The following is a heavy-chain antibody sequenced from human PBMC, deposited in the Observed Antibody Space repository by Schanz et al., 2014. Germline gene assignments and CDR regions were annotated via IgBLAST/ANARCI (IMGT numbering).Heavy chain of an antibody. J-gene: IGHJ4*02. D-gene: IGHD3-16*01. Sequence: EVQLVESGGGLVQPGGSLRLSCAASGFTFSSYAMTWVRQAPGMGLEWVSAISGRDGSTYYADSVKGRFTISRDNSKNTLYLQMNSLRAEDTAVYYCARVKGGFDYWGQGTLXTVSS. CDR3: ARVKGGFDY. CDR2: ISGRDGST. CDR1: GFTFSSYA. V-gene: IGHV3-23*04.